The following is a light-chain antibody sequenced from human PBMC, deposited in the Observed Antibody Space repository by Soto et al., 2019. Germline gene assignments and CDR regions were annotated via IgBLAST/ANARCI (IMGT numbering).Light chain of an antibody. Sequence: EVVLTQSPGTLSLSPRQIATLSCRASQPVSPSFLAWYQQKGGQAPRLLVYVASTRSTGVPDRFSGSRSGTDFTLTISELEPKDFAVYYCQHYDWSLTWTFGPGTKVEVK. V-gene: IGKV3-20*01. CDR1: QPVSPSF. CDR2: VAS. J-gene: IGKJ1*01. CDR3: QHYDWSLTWT.